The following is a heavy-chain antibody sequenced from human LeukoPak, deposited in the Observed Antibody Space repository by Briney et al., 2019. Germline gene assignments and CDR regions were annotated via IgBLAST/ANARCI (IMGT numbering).Heavy chain of an antibody. D-gene: IGHD3-10*01. CDR2: IASNGGRT. CDR1: GFIFSDYD. Sequence: GGSLRLSCAASGFIFSDYDVHWVRQAPGKGLEFVSAIASNGGRTFYANSVKGRFTISRDNSKNALYLQMDSLRADDMAVYYCARGAASGGYDYWGQGALVTVSS. V-gene: IGHV3-64*01. CDR3: ARGAASGGYDY. J-gene: IGHJ4*02.